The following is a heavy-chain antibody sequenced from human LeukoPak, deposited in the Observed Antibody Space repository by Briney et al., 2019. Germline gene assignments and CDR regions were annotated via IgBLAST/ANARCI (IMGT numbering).Heavy chain of an antibody. Sequence: SETLSLTCTVSGGSITDYHWIWIRQPAGKGLEWIGRLYTSGSTNYNPSLKSRVPMSVDTSKKQFSLRLSSVTAADTAIYYCASDYFDRTGYYGFIYWGQGSLVTISS. CDR1: GGSITDYH. D-gene: IGHD3-22*01. J-gene: IGHJ4*02. CDR2: LYTSGST. CDR3: ASDYFDRTGYYGFIY. V-gene: IGHV4-4*07.